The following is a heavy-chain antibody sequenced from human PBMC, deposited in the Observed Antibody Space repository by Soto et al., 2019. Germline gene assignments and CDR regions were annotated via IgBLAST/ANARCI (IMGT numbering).Heavy chain of an antibody. Sequence: GGSLRLSCAAAGFTFSSFSMNWVRQAPGKGLEWVPSISTGSSYIYYADSVKGRFTISRDNAKNSLYLQMNSLRAEDTAVYYCARRGYSGYDLALDYWGQGTLVTVSS. V-gene: IGHV3-21*01. CDR3: ARRGYSGYDLALDY. D-gene: IGHD5-12*01. CDR2: ISTGSSYI. CDR1: GFTFSSFS. J-gene: IGHJ4*02.